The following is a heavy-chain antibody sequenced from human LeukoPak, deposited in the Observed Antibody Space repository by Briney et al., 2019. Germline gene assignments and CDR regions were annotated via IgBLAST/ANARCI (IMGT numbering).Heavy chain of an antibody. CDR1: GGSFSGYY. D-gene: IGHD4-17*01. V-gene: IGHV4-34*01. CDR3: ARAKHYGDYSSYYFDY. Sequence: SETLSLTCAVYGGSFSGYYWSWIRQPPGKGLEWIGEINHSGSTNYNPSLKSRVTISVDTSKNQFSLKLSSVTAADTAVYYCARAKHYGDYSSYYFDYWGQGTLVTVSS. CDR2: INHSGST. J-gene: IGHJ4*02.